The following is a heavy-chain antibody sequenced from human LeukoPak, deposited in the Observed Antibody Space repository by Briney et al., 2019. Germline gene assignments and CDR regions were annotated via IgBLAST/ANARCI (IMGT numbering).Heavy chain of an antibody. CDR3: ARVHYDILTGYITPDYFDY. J-gene: IGHJ4*02. CDR1: GYTFTSYA. D-gene: IGHD3-9*01. Sequence: GASVKVSCKASGYTFTSYAMHWVRQAPGQRLEWMGWINAGNGNTKYSLKFQGRVTITRDTSASTAYMELSSLRSEDTAVYYCARVHYDILTGYITPDYFDYWGQGTLVTVSS. CDR2: INAGNGNT. V-gene: IGHV1-3*01.